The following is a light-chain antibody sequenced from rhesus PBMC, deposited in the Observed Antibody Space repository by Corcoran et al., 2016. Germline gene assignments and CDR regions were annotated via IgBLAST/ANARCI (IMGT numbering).Light chain of an antibody. CDR1: QSLLHSNGNTY. J-gene: IGKJ3*01. CDR3: VQAIAFTFT. Sequence: DIVMTQSPLSLPITPGEPAAISCRSSQSLLHSNGNTYLHWYLQKSGQSPQLLICGGSERGSGVPDRFSGSGSGTDFTLKISRVEAEDVGIYYCVQAIAFTFTFGPGTRLDIK. CDR2: GGS. V-gene: IGKV2-72*02.